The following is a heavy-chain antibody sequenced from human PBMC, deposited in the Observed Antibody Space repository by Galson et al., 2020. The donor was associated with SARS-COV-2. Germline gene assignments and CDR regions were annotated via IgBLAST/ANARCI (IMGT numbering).Heavy chain of an antibody. D-gene: IGHD6-13*01. V-gene: IGHV5-51*01. CDR1: GYSFTSYW. Sequence: GESLKISCKGSGYSFTSYWIGWVRQMPGNGLEWMGIIYPGDSDTRYSPSFQGQVTISADKSISTAYLQWSSLKASDTAMYYCARGEWGSSSWYGGAFDIWGQGTMVTVSS. CDR2: IYPGDSDT. J-gene: IGHJ3*02. CDR3: ARGEWGSSSWYGGAFDI.